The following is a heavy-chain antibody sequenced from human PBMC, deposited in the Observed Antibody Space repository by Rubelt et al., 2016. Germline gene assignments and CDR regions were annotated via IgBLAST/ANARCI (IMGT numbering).Heavy chain of an antibody. J-gene: IGHJ6*02. D-gene: IGHD3-3*01. CDR1: GFTFSSYG. Sequence: LLESGGGVVQPGRSLRLSCAASGFTFSSYGMHWVRQAPGKGLEWVAVIWYDGSNKYYADSVKGRFTISRDNSKNTLYLQMNSLRAEDTAVYYCARTRRHRGRFLEWPRRYYGMDVWGQGTTVTVSS. CDR2: IWYDGSNK. V-gene: IGHV3-33*01. CDR3: ARTRRHRGRFLEWPRRYYGMDV.